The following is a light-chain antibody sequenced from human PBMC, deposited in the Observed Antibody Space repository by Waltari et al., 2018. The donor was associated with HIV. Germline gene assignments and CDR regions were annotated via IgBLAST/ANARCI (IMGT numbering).Light chain of an antibody. CDR1: RSVDSNY. CDR3: QQYGSSFLT. V-gene: IGKV3-20*01. J-gene: IGKJ3*01. Sequence: VLTQSPATLSLSPGERATLSCRASRSVDSNYLAWYQQRPCQTPRHLIYGTSNRATGIPDRFTGGGSGADFTLSISSREPDDFAVYYCQQYGSSFLTFGPGTKVEI. CDR2: GTS.